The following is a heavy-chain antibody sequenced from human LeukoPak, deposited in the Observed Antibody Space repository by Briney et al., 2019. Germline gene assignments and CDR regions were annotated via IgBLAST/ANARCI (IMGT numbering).Heavy chain of an antibody. Sequence: PGGSLRLSCAASGFTFSSYWMSWVRQAPGKGLEWVANIKQEGSEKYYVDSVKGRFTISRDNAKNSLYLQMNSLRAEDTAVYYCAKSHSSSWTTPSPHWFDPWGQGTLVTVSS. J-gene: IGHJ5*02. CDR3: AKSHSSSWTTPSPHWFDP. CDR2: IKQEGSEK. V-gene: IGHV3-7*01. D-gene: IGHD6-13*01. CDR1: GFTFSSYW.